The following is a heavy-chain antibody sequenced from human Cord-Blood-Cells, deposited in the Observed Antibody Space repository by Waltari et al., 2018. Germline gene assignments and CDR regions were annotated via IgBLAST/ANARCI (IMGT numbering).Heavy chain of an antibody. CDR2: ISYDGSNK. D-gene: IGHD6-13*01. Sequence: QVQLVESGGGVVQPGRSLRLSCAASGFTFSSYGMHWVRQAPGKGLEWVAVISYDGSNKYYADSVKGRFTISRDNSKNTLYLQMNSLRAEDTAVYYCAKDSSSWYFDAFDIWGQGTMVTVSS. V-gene: IGHV3-30*18. CDR3: AKDSSSWYFDAFDI. J-gene: IGHJ3*02. CDR1: GFTFSSYG.